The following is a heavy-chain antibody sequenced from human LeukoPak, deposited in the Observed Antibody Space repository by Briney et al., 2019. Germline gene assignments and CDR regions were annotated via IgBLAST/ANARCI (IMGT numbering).Heavy chain of an antibody. Sequence: GGSLRLSCAATGFTFSGYWIHWVRQAPGKGLVWVSRINSDGSSTHYADSVKGRFTISRDNAKNTLYLQMNSLRAEDTAVYYCARKGMSGSYSDYSDYWGQGTLVTVSS. J-gene: IGHJ4*02. CDR2: INSDGSST. D-gene: IGHD1-26*01. V-gene: IGHV3-74*01. CDR3: ARKGMSGSYSDYSDY. CDR1: GFTFSGYW.